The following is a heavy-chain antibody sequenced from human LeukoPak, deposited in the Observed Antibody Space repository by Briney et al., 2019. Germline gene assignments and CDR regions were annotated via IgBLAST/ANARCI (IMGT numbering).Heavy chain of an antibody. CDR2: IYTSGST. CDR3: ARWHRGTGQFVY. CDR1: GGSISSYY. J-gene: IGHJ4*02. V-gene: IGHV4-4*07. D-gene: IGHD2-21*01. Sequence: PSETLSLTWTVSGGSISSYYWSWIRQPARKGQEWIGRIYTSGSTNYNPSLKSRVTMSVDTSKNQFSLKLSSVTAADTAVYYCARWHRGTGQFVYWGQGTLVTVSS.